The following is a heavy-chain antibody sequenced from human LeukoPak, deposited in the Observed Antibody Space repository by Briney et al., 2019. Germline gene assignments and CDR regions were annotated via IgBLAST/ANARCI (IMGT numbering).Heavy chain of an antibody. V-gene: IGHV3-48*01. CDR2: ISSSSSTI. CDR3: AREGWVGSYREVDY. Sequence: GRSLRLSCAASGFTFSSHSMIWVRQAPSEGLEWVSHISSSSSTIYYADSVKGRSTISRDNAKSSLYLQMNSLRADDTAVYYCAREGWVGSYREVDYWGQGTLVTVSS. CDR1: GFTFSSHS. D-gene: IGHD1-26*01. J-gene: IGHJ4*02.